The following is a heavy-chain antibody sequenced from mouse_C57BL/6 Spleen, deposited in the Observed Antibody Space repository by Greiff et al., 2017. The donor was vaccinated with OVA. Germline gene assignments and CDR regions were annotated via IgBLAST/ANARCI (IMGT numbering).Heavy chain of an antibody. CDR2: IYPGSGNT. D-gene: IGHD4-1*01. CDR3: AMNWDEYFDV. J-gene: IGHJ1*03. V-gene: IGHV1-66*01. Sequence: QVQLKQSGPELVKPGASVKISCKASGYSFTSYYIHWVKQRPGQGLEWIGWIYPGSGNTKYNEKFKGKATLTADTSSSTAYMQLSSLTSEDSAVYYCAMNWDEYFDVWGTGTTVTVSS. CDR1: GYSFTSYY.